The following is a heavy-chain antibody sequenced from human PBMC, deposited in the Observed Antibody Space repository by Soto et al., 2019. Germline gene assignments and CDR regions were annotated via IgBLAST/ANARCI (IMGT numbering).Heavy chain of an antibody. CDR2: FCYTESTT. D-gene: IGHD3-9*01. CDR1: GGSITSSSYS. Sequence: SETLSLTCAVSGGSITSSSYSWGWVRQPPGKGLEWIATFCYTESTTHYNPSLKSRVTISVDTSKNQFSLILTSVTAADTAVYYCARVSLDWLSYYGMDVWGQGTTVTVSS. V-gene: IGHV4-39*02. J-gene: IGHJ6*02. CDR3: ARVSLDWLSYYGMDV.